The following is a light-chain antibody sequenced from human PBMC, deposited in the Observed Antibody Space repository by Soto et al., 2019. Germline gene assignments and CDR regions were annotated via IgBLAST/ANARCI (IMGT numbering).Light chain of an antibody. V-gene: IGKV4-1*01. CDR2: WAS. J-gene: IGKJ1*01. CDR1: QSVLYSSNNKNY. Sequence: DIVMTQSPDSLAVSLGERATINSKSSQSVLYSSNNKNYLAWYQQKPGQPPKLLIYWASTRESGVPDRFSGSGSGTDFTLTISSLQAADVAVYYCQQYYSTLWTFGQGTKVEIK. CDR3: QQYYSTLWT.